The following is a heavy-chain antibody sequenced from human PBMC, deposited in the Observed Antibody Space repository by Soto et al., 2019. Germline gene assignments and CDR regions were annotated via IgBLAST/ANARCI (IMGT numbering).Heavy chain of an antibody. CDR1: GYTFTSYG. Sequence: GASVKVSCKASGYTFTSYGISWVRQAPGQGLEWMGWISAYNGNTNYAQKLQGRVTMTTDTSTSTAYMELRSLRSDDTAVYYCARYCSSTSCYTTGEDWFDPWGQGTLVTVSS. CDR3: ARYCSSTSCYTTGEDWFDP. CDR2: ISAYNGNT. D-gene: IGHD2-2*02. V-gene: IGHV1-18*01. J-gene: IGHJ5*02.